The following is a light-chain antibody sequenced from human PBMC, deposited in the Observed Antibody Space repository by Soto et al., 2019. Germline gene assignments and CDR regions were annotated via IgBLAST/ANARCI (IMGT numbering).Light chain of an antibody. CDR1: SSDIGGFNY. V-gene: IGLV2-11*01. J-gene: IGLJ2*01. CDR2: DVS. Sequence: QSALTQPRSVSGSPGQSVTISCTGTSSDIGGFNYVSWYQHHPGKAPKVLIYDVSKRPSGVPLRFSGSKSGNRASLTISGLQAEDEADYYCYSYAGSSTFVFGGGTKVTVL. CDR3: YSYAGSSTFV.